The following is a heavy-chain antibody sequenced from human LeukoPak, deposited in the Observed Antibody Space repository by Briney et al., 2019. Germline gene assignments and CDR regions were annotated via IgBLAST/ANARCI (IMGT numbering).Heavy chain of an antibody. CDR2: IKHDGSEK. CDR3: ATDRGWRTSGYYLYYFEY. V-gene: IGHV3-7*01. D-gene: IGHD3-3*01. J-gene: IGHJ4*02. Sequence: GGSLRLSCAASGFIFTNYFMSWVRQAPGKGLEWVASIKHDGSEKYYVDSVRGRFTISRDNTMNSLYLQMSSLRAEDTAVYYCATDRGWRTSGYYLYYFEYWGQGTLVAFSS. CDR1: GFIFTNYF.